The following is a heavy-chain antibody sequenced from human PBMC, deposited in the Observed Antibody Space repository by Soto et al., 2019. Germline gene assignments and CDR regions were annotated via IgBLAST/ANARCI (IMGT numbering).Heavy chain of an antibody. CDR2: ISYDGSNK. V-gene: IGHV3-30*18. CDR1: GFTFSSYG. D-gene: IGHD3-10*01. Sequence: PGGSLRLSCAASGFTFSSYGMHWVRQAPGKGLGWVAVISYDGSNKYYADSVKGRFTISRDNSKNTLYLQMNSLRAEDTAVYYCAKGGERLDDYYGMDVWGQGTTVTVSS. J-gene: IGHJ6*02. CDR3: AKGGERLDDYYGMDV.